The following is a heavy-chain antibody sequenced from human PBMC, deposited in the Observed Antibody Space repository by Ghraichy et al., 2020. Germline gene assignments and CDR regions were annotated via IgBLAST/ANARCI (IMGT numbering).Heavy chain of an antibody. J-gene: IGHJ4*02. Sequence: SETLSLTCTVSGGSISSYYWSWIRQPPGKGLEWIGYIYYSGSTNYNPSLKSRVTISVDTSKNQFSLKLSSVTAADTAVYYCAQGAPGLGGAFDYWGQGTLVTGSS. CDR3: AQGAPGLGGAFDY. D-gene: IGHD3-16*01. CDR1: GGSISSYY. V-gene: IGHV4-59*01. CDR2: IYYSGST.